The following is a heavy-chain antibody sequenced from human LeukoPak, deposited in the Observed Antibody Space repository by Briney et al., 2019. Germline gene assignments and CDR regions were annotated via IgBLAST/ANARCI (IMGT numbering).Heavy chain of an antibody. CDR3: ARGRSSGWYGRLYHYYGMDV. V-gene: IGHV1-8*01. J-gene: IGHJ6*02. Sequence: ASVKVSCKASGYTFTSYDINWVRQATGQGLEWMGWMNTNSGNTGYAQKFQGRVTMTRNTSISTAYMELSSLRSEDTAVYYCARGRSSGWYGRLYHYYGMDVWGQGTTVTVSS. CDR1: GYTFTSYD. CDR2: MNTNSGNT. D-gene: IGHD6-19*01.